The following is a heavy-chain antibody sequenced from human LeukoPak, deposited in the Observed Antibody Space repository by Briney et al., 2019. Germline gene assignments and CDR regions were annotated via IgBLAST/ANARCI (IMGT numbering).Heavy chain of an antibody. V-gene: IGHV3-30*03. Sequence: GGSLRLSCAASGFTFSSYGMHWVRQAPGKGLEWVAVISYDGSNKYYADSVKGRFTISRDNSKNTLYLQMSSLRAEDTAVYYCARGLVVVIATLDFWGQGTLVTVSS. J-gene: IGHJ4*02. D-gene: IGHD2-15*01. CDR3: ARGLVVVIATLDF. CDR2: ISYDGSNK. CDR1: GFTFSSYG.